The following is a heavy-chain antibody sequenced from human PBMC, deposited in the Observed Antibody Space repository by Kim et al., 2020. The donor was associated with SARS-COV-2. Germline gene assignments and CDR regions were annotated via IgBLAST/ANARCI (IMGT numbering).Heavy chain of an antibody. Sequence: PSLKRRVTISVDKSKNQFSLQLSSVTAADTAVYYCARAVWFGELLDYYFDYWGQGTLVTVSS. D-gene: IGHD3-10*01. J-gene: IGHJ4*02. CDR3: ARAVWFGELLDYYFDY. V-gene: IGHV4-4*02.